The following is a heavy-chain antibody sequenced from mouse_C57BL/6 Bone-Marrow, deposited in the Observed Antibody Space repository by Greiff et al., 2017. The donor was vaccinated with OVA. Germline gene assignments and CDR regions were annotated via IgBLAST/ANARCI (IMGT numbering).Heavy chain of an antibody. Sequence: QVQLQQPGAELVMPGASVKLSCQASGYTFTSYWMHWVKQRPGQGLEWIGEIDPSDSYTNYNQKFKGKSTLTVDKSSSTAYMQLSSLTSEDSAVYYCAKSYYSNWLDYWGQGTTLTVSS. CDR3: AKSYYSNWLDY. J-gene: IGHJ2*01. D-gene: IGHD2-5*01. V-gene: IGHV1-69*01. CDR1: GYTFTSYW. CDR2: IDPSDSYT.